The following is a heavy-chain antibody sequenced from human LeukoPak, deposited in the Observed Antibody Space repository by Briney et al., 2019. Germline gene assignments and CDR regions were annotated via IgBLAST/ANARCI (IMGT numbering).Heavy chain of an antibody. D-gene: IGHD6-13*01. CDR3: ARQIAEVGTSRYLDI. V-gene: IGHV5-51*01. CDR2: IYPGDSDT. Sequence: GESLKTSREGSGYNFNTFWIGWVRQKPGEGLEWVGIIYPGDSDTKYSPAVQGQVTISADKPITTAYLQWSSLKASDTAMYYCARQIAEVGTSRYLDIWGRGTLVTVSS. J-gene: IGHJ2*01. CDR1: GYNFNTFW.